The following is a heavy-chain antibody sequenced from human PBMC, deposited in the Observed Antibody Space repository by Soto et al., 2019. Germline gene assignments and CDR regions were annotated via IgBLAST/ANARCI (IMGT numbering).Heavy chain of an antibody. CDR2: IIPIFGTA. V-gene: IGHV1-69*06. D-gene: IGHD4-17*01. Sequence: QVQLVQSGAEVKKPGSSVKVSCKASGGTFSSYAISWVRQAPGQGLEWMGGIIPIFGTANDAQKFQVRVTITADKSTSTAYMELSSLRSEDTAVYYCARERFGPHYGGNSHGMDVWGQGTTVTVSS. CDR3: ARERFGPHYGGNSHGMDV. J-gene: IGHJ6*02. CDR1: GGTFSSYA.